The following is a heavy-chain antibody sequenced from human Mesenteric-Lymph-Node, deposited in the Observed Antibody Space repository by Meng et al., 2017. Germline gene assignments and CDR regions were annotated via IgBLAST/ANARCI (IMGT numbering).Heavy chain of an antibody. J-gene: IGHJ4*02. CDR1: GFTFSSYA. CDR3: AREYAITRWFGELTALDY. V-gene: IGHV3-30*04. CDR2: ISYDGSNK. Sequence: GESLKISCAASGFTFSSYAMHWVRQAPGKGLEWVAVISYDGSNKYYADSVKGRFTISRDNSKNTLYLQMNSLRAEDTAVYYCAREYAITRWFGELTALDYWGQGTLVTVSS. D-gene: IGHD3-10*01.